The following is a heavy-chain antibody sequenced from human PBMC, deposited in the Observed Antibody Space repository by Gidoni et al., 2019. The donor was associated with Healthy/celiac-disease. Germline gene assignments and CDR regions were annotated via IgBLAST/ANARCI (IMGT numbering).Heavy chain of an antibody. CDR2: ISGSGGST. D-gene: IGHD3-10*01. J-gene: IGHJ6*02. CDR3: AKDSPLLWFGELTPILDYGMDV. CDR1: GFTFSSYA. V-gene: IGHV3-23*01. Sequence: EVQLLESGGGLVQPGGSLRLSCAASGFTFSSYAMSWVRQAPGKGLEWVSAISGSGGSTYYADSVKGRFTISRDNSKNTLYLQMNSLRAEDTAVYYCAKDSPLLWFGELTPILDYGMDVWGQGTTVTVSS.